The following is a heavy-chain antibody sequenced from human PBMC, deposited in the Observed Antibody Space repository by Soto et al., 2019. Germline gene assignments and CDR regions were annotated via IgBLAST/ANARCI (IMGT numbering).Heavy chain of an antibody. CDR2: ISSSSSYT. D-gene: IGHD3-22*01. V-gene: IGHV3-11*06. Sequence: VQLVESGGGLVKPGGSLRLSCAASGFTFSDYYMSWIRQAPGKGLEWVSYISSSSSYTNYADSVKGRFTISRDNAKNSLYLQMNSLRAEDTAVYYCARDRVGDYDSSGYNDYWGQGTLVTVSS. J-gene: IGHJ4*02. CDR3: ARDRVGDYDSSGYNDY. CDR1: GFTFSDYY.